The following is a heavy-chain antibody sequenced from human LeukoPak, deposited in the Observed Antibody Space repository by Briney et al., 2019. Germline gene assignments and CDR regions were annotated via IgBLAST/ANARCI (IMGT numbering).Heavy chain of an antibody. D-gene: IGHD5-18*01. V-gene: IGHV4-59*13. Sequence: SETLSLTCSVSGGYISTYHWSWIRQSPGEAFEYLGNVYYSGSTNYNPSLRSRVTISVDVSKNQFSLNVRSVTAADTAVYYCARGSGSYGFFDVWGQGTLVTVSA. J-gene: IGHJ4*02. CDR1: GGYISTYH. CDR2: VYYSGST. CDR3: ARGSGSYGFFDV.